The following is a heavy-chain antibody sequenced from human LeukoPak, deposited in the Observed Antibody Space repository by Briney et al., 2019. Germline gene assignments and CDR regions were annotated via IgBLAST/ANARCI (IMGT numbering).Heavy chain of an antibody. CDR3: ARGRVSSSTWYSTYYYYFYMDV. Sequence: GRSLSLSCAASGFTFFTYAMHWVRQAPGKGLEWVAVISYDGSDKYYSDSVKGRFTISRHNSKNTLYLQMNSLRPDDTAVYFCARGRVSSSTWYSTYYYYFYMDVWGKGTTVTVS. D-gene: IGHD6-13*01. CDR1: GFTFFTYA. CDR2: ISYDGSDK. J-gene: IGHJ6*03. V-gene: IGHV3-30*04.